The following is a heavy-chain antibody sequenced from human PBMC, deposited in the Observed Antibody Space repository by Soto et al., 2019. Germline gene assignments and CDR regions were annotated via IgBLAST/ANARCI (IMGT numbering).Heavy chain of an antibody. CDR2: IIPIFGTA. J-gene: IGHJ3*02. D-gene: IGHD3-10*01. CDR3: ARHNGLGFADGFDI. Sequence: QVQLVQSGGEVKTPGSSVRVSCKASGGTFSGYAISWVRQAPGQGLEWMGGIIPIFGTAKYAKKLRGRVTITEDVFTKYVEVNSLRSEATAVYYCARHNGLGFADGFDIWGQGTMVTVSS. V-gene: IGHV1-69*01. CDR1: GGTFSGYA.